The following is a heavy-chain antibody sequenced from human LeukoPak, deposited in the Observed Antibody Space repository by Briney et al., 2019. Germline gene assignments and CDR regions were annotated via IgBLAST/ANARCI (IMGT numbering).Heavy chain of an antibody. Sequence: GESLRLSCAASGFSVSLYGMHWDRQAPGKGLEWVAFLRSDTNSEHYAVSVKGRFAISRDTSKDTLNLQMRSLRVEDTALYYCARGLRQAGLAPLEFWGQGTQVIVSS. CDR3: ARGLRQAGLAPLEF. D-gene: IGHD3-10*01. V-gene: IGHV3-30*02. CDR2: LRSDTNSE. J-gene: IGHJ4*02. CDR1: GFSVSLYG.